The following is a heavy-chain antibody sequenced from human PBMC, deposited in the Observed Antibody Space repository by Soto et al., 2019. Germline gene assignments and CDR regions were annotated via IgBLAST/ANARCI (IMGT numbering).Heavy chain of an antibody. CDR2: ISDSGSSI. CDR3: ARDTAFINSGFFDA. Sequence: PGGSLRLSCAASGFTFSDYYMNWIRQAPGKGLEWVSYISDSGSSIFYADSVKGRFTISRDSAGKSLYLHMNSLRVEDTAVYYCARDTAFINSGFFDAWGQGTLVTVSS. V-gene: IGHV3-11*01. J-gene: IGHJ5*02. CDR1: GFTFSDYY. D-gene: IGHD3-22*01.